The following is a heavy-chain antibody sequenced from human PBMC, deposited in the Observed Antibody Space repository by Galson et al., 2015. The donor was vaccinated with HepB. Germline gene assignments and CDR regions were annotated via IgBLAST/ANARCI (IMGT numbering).Heavy chain of an antibody. V-gene: IGHV3-21*01. D-gene: IGHD5-18*01. J-gene: IGHJ6*02. Sequence: SLRLSCAASGFTFSTYSMNWVRQAPGKGLEWVSSISSSSSYIYYADSVKGRFTLSRDNAKNSLYLQMNSLRAEDTAVYYCARDLRRPRDTWIQLWVLYGVDVWGQGTTVTVSS. CDR3: ARDLRRPRDTWIQLWVLYGVDV. CDR1: GFTFSTYS. CDR2: ISSSSSYI.